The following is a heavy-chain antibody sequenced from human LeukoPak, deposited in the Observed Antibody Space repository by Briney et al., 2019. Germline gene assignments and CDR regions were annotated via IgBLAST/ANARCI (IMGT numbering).Heavy chain of an antibody. CDR3: VRGGNSPHDY. CDR1: GFTFSSYA. D-gene: IGHD4-23*01. Sequence: GGSLRLSCAASGFTFSSYAMSWVRQAPGKGLEWVSGISGSGDNTYYADSVKGRFTISRDNSKNTLYLQMNSLRAEDTAVYYCVRGGNSPHDYWGQGTLVTVSS. V-gene: IGHV3-23*01. J-gene: IGHJ4*02. CDR2: ISGSGDNT.